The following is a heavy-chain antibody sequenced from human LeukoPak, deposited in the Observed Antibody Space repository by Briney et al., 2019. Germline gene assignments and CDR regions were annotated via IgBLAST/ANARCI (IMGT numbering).Heavy chain of an antibody. CDR1: GYSFTSYW. CDR3: ATNTMFRGIHAFDI. V-gene: IGHV5-51*01. J-gene: IGHJ3*02. CDR2: IYPGDSDT. Sequence: KISCKGSGYSFTSYWIGWVRQMPGKGLEWMGIIYPGDSDTRYSPSFQGQVTISADKSISTAYLQWSSLKASDSAMYYCATNTMFRGIHAFDIWGQGTMVTVSS. D-gene: IGHD3-10*01.